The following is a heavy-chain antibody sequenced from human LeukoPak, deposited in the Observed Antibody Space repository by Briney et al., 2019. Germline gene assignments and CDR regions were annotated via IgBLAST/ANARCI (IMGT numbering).Heavy chain of an antibody. V-gene: IGHV4-59*11. CDR2: VFYPGST. D-gene: IGHD6-13*01. Sequence: SETLSLTCTVSGGPIDRHYWSWIRQPPGKGLEWIGYVFYPGSTNYNPSLKSRVTMSLNTSRDQFSLRLTSVTAADTAIYYCASRPAGSTWYGVFDYWSQGTLVTVSS. CDR3: ASRPAGSTWYGVFDY. J-gene: IGHJ4*02. CDR1: GGPIDRHY.